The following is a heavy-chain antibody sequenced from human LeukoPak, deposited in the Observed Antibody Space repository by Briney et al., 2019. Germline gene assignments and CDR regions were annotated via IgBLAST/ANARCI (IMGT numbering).Heavy chain of an antibody. D-gene: IGHD6-19*01. CDR2: ICWNSGTL. V-gene: IGHV3-9*01. CDR3: AKDNRRHYTSGPNPDSLH. Sequence: PGGSLRLSCAGSGFVFNNYAMHWVRQPPGKGLEWVSGICWNSGTLDYADSVRGRFTISRDSAKNSLYLQMDSLRVEDTAFYYCAKDNRRHYTSGPNPDSLHWGQGALVTVSS. J-gene: IGHJ4*02. CDR1: GFVFNNYA.